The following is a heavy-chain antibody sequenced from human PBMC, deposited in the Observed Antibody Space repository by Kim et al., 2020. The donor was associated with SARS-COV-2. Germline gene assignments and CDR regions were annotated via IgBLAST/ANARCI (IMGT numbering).Heavy chain of an antibody. CDR3: ARPSRGKLSIDY. J-gene: IGHJ4*02. D-gene: IGHD3-16*01. CDR2: IYYSGST. V-gene: IGHV4-39*01. Sequence: SETLSLTCTVSGGSISSSSYYWGWIRQPPGKGLEWIGSIYYSGSTYYNPSLKSRVTISVDTSKNQFSLKLSSVTAADTAVYYCARPSRGKLSIDYWGQGTLVTVSS. CDR1: GGSISSSSYY.